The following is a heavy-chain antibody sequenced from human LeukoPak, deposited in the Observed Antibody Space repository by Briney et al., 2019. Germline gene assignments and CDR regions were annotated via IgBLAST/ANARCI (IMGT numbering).Heavy chain of an antibody. CDR1: GYTLTELS. D-gene: IGHD3-10*01. CDR2: FDPEDGET. J-gene: IGHJ6*02. V-gene: IGHV1-24*01. Sequence: ASVKVSCKVSGYTLTELSMHWVRQAPGKGLEWMGGFDPEDGETIYAQKFQGRVTMTEDTSTDTAYMELSSLRSEDTAVYYCATAGQITMPLSYYSVMDVWGQGTPVTVSS. CDR3: ATAGQITMPLSYYSVMDV.